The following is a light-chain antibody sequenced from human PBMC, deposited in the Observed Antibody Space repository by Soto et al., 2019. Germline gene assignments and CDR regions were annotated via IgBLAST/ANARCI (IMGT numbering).Light chain of an antibody. V-gene: IGKV1-39*01. CDR1: QSINNF. CDR2: AAS. Sequence: DLQMTQSPSSLSAPVGDRVTITCRASQSINNFLNWYQHKPGRAPKLLIFAASSLQRGVPSRFSGSECGTEFSLTIRRQQPEDSATYYCHQSFRTPRTFGQGTKIEIK. CDR3: HQSFRTPRT. J-gene: IGKJ1*01.